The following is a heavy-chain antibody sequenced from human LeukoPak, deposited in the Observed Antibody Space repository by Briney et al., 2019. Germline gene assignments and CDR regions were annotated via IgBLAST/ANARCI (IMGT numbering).Heavy chain of an antibody. J-gene: IGHJ5*02. Sequence: PSETLSLTCAVYGGSFSGYHWSWIRQPPGKGLEWIGEINHSGSTNYNSSLKSRVTISVDTSKNQFSLKLNSVTAADTAVYYCARGELGYCSGGSCYSGINWFDPWGQGTLVSVSS. V-gene: IGHV4-34*01. CDR2: INHSGST. CDR3: ARGELGYCSGGSCYSGINWFDP. D-gene: IGHD2-15*01. CDR1: GGSFSGYH.